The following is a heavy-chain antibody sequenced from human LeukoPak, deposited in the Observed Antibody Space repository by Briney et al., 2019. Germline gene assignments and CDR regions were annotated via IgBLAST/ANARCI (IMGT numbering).Heavy chain of an antibody. CDR1: GYTFTGYY. CDR3: ARDHYDILTGTGYGMDV. D-gene: IGHD3-9*01. V-gene: IGHV1-2*02. Sequence: ASVKVSCKASGYTFTGYYMHWVRQAPGQGLEWMGWINPNSGGTNYAQKFQGRVTMTRDTSISTAYMELSRLRSDDTAVYYCARDHYDILTGTGYGMDVWGQGTTVTVSS. CDR2: INPNSGGT. J-gene: IGHJ6*02.